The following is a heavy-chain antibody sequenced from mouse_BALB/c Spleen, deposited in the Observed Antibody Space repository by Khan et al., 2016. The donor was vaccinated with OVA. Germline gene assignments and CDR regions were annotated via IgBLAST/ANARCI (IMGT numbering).Heavy chain of an antibody. CDR1: GYTFTTYW. CDR3: TNLYYSWFAY. CDR2: INPSNGRT. D-gene: IGHD2-1*01. V-gene: IGHV1S81*02. J-gene: IGHJ3*01. Sequence: QVQLQQPGAELVKPGASVKLSCKASGYTFTTYWMNWVKQRPGQGLEWIGEINPSNGRTNYNERFKSKATLTVDKSSSTAYMQLSSLTSEDSAVYYCTNLYYSWFAYWGQGTLVTVST.